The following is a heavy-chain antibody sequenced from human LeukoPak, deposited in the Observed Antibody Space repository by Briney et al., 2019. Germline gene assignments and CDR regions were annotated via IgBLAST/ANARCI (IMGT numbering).Heavy chain of an antibody. CDR3: ARCRGYSYGYALDY. V-gene: IGHV4-30-2*01. CDR2: IYHSGST. Sequence: SETLSLTCAVSGGSISSGGYSWSWIRQPPGKGLEWIGYIYHSGSTYYNPSLKSRVTISVDRSKNQFSLKLSSVTAADMAVYYCARCRGYSYGYALDYWGQGTLVTVSS. J-gene: IGHJ4*02. CDR1: GGSISSGGYS. D-gene: IGHD5-18*01.